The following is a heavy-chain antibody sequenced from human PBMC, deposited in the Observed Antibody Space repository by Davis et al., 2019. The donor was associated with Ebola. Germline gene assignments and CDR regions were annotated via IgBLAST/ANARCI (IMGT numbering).Heavy chain of an antibody. D-gene: IGHD4-17*01. J-gene: IGHJ2*01. Sequence: GGSLRLSCAASGFTFSDYVMSWVRQPPGKGMEWVAGISGSGSDIYYADSVKGRFTISRDNSKNTRFLQMNSLIVEDTARYYCARHVNGDFWYFDLWGRGTRVTVSS. CDR1: GFTFSDYV. CDR2: ISGSGSDI. CDR3: ARHVNGDFWYFDL. V-gene: IGHV3-23*01.